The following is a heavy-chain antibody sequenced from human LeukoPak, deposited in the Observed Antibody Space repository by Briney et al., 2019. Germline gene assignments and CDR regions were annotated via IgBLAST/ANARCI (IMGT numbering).Heavy chain of an antibody. J-gene: IGHJ4*02. CDR1: GFTFSSYA. D-gene: IGHD1-26*01. Sequence: PXGSLRLSCAAPGFTFSSYAMTWVRQGPGKGLEWVANIKPDGSLIYYVDSVKGRFTISRDNAKNSLYLQMNSLRAEDTAVYYCAKWELYSGFYYIDYWGQGTLATVSS. V-gene: IGHV3-7*01. CDR2: IKPDGSLI. CDR3: AKWELYSGFYYIDY.